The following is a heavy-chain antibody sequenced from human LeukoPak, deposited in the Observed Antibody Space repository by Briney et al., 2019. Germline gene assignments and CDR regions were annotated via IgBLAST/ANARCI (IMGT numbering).Heavy chain of an antibody. CDR2: IYYSGST. D-gene: IGHD2-2*01. V-gene: IGHV4-61*08. Sequence: PSETLSLTCTVSGGSISSGDYYWRWIRQPPGKGLEWIGYIYYSGSTNYNPSLKSLVTISVDTSKNQFSLKLSSVTAADTAVYYCAGGGGGPAPYYWGQGTLVTVSS. CDR3: AGGGGGPAPYY. CDR1: GGSISSGDYY. J-gene: IGHJ4*02.